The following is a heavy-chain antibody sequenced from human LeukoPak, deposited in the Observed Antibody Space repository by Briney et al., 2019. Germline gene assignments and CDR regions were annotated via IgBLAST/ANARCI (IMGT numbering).Heavy chain of an antibody. CDR2: INPQTGGT. V-gene: IGHV1-2*06. CDR3: AKHRENYGDSCLDDY. Sequence: ASVKVSCKASGYTFTGHNIHWVRQAPGRGLEWMGRINPQTGGTSFAQKFQDRVTMTRDTSISTAYMDLNSLTSDDTAVYYCAKHRENYGDSCLDDYWGQGTLVTVSS. J-gene: IGHJ4*02. D-gene: IGHD4-17*01. CDR1: GYTFTGHN.